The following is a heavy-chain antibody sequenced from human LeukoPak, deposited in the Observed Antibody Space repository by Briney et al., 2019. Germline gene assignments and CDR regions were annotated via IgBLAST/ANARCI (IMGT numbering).Heavy chain of an antibody. V-gene: IGHV4-39*07. J-gene: IGHJ4*02. CDR1: GGSISSSSYY. D-gene: IGHD2-2*03. CDR3: ARAGYCSSTSCYLLFDY. CDR2: IYYSGST. Sequence: PSETLSLTCTVSGGSISSSSYYWGWIRQPPGKGLEWIGSIYYSGSTYYNPSLKSRVTISVDTSKNQFSLKLSSVTAADTAVYYCARAGYCSSTSCYLLFDYWGQGTLVTVSS.